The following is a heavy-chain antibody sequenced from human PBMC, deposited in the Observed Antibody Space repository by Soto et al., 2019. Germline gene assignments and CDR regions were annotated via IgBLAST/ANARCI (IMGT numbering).Heavy chain of an antibody. J-gene: IGHJ5*02. CDR3: SRVLSSWYRDEFDQ. Sequence: SETLSLTCTVSGGSISSGGYYWSWIRQHPGKGLEWIGYIYYSGSTYYNPSLKSRVTISVDTSKNQFSLKLSSVTAADTAVYYCSRVLSSWYRDEFDQWGQGTMGTCSS. CDR1: GGSISSGGYY. CDR2: IYYSGST. V-gene: IGHV4-31*03. D-gene: IGHD6-13*01.